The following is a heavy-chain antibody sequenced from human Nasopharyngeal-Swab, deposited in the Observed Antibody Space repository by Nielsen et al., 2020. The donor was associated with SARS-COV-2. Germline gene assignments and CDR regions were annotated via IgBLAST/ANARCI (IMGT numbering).Heavy chain of an antibody. J-gene: IGHJ6*02. Sequence: SGPTLVKPTQTLTLTCTFSGFSLSTSGMCVSWIRQPPGKALEWLALIDWDDDKYYSTSLKTRLTISKDTSKNQVVLTMTNMDPVDTATYYCARMEKYYYGSGSYYYYYYGMDVWGQGTTVTASS. CDR3: ARMEKYYYGSGSYYYYYYGMDV. CDR1: GFSLSTSGMC. V-gene: IGHV2-70*01. CDR2: IDWDDDK. D-gene: IGHD3-10*01.